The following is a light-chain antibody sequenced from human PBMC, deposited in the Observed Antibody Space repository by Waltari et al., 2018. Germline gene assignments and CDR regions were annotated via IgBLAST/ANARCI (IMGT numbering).Light chain of an antibody. CDR2: DVN. CDR3: CSYAGSYTYV. Sequence: QSALTQPRSVSGSPGHSVTISCTGSSSNVGGYNYVSWYQHHPGKAPKLIIYDVNKRPSGVPDHVSGSKSGDTASLTISGLQVEDEADYYCCSYAGSYTYVFGTGTKVTV. V-gene: IGLV2-11*01. CDR1: SSNVGGYNY. J-gene: IGLJ1*01.